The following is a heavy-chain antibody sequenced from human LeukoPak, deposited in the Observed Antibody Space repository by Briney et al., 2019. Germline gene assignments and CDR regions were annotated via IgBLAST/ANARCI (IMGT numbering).Heavy chain of an antibody. J-gene: IGHJ4*02. Sequence: GGSLRLSCSASGFAFSNYGMHWVRQAQGKGLEYVSAICSNGGSTYYADSVKGRCNIFRDDSKNTVYLQMSSLSAEDTAVYCCVKEGKEMALLWGQGNLVTVSS. D-gene: IGHD5-24*01. CDR2: ICSNGGST. V-gene: IGHV3-64D*08. CDR1: GFAFSNYG. CDR3: VKEGKEMALL.